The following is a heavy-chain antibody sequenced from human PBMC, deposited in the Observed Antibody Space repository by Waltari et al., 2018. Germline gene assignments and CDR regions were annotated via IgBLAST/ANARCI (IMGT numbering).Heavy chain of an antibody. D-gene: IGHD2-2*01. Sequence: EVQLLESGGGLVQPGGSLTPSCAASGFPFSSYALPWVRQAPGKGLEWVSVISGSGGSTFYADSVKGRFTISRDNSKNILYLQMNSLRAEDTAVYYCAKKIGGEAVPAIPFDCWGQGTLVTVSS. J-gene: IGHJ4*02. CDR2: ISGSGGST. V-gene: IGHV3-23*01. CDR1: GFPFSSYA. CDR3: AKKIGGEAVPAIPFDC.